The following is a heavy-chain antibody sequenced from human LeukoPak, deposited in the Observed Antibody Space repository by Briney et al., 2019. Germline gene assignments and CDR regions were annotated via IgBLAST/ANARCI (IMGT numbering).Heavy chain of an antibody. V-gene: IGHV1-2*02. CDR3: AKQAEEQWLLSDY. CDR2: INPNSGGT. J-gene: IGHJ4*02. D-gene: IGHD6-19*01. Sequence: ASVKVSCKASGYTFTGYYMHWVRQAPGQGLEWMGWINPNSGGTNYAQKFQGRVTMTRDTSISTAYMELSRLRSDDTAVYYCAKQAEEQWLLSDYWGQGTLVTVSS. CDR1: GYTFTGYY.